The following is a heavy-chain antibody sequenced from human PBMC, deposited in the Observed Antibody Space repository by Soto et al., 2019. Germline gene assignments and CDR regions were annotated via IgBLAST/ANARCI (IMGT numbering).Heavy chain of an antibody. CDR3: ARDSSGWSWGAFDI. V-gene: IGHV3-23*01. D-gene: IGHD6-19*01. CDR2: ISGSGGST. Sequence: GGSLRLSCAASGFTFSSYAMSWVRQAPGKGLEWVSAISGSGGSTYYADSVRGRFTISRDNSKNTLYLQMNSLRAEDTAVYYCARDSSGWSWGAFDIWGQGTMVTVSS. CDR1: GFTFSSYA. J-gene: IGHJ3*02.